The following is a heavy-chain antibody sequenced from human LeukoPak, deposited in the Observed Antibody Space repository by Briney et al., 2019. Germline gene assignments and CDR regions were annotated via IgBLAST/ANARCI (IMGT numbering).Heavy chain of an antibody. CDR3: ASAPGLLAQDY. Sequence: GGSLRLSCAASGFTFSSYGMHWVRQAPGKGLEWVAFIRYAGSNKYYADSVKGRFTISRDNSKNTLYLQMNSARAEDTAGYYCASAPGLLAQDYWGQGSLVTVSS. J-gene: IGHJ4*02. D-gene: IGHD2-8*02. CDR2: IRYAGSNK. V-gene: IGHV3-30*02. CDR1: GFTFSSYG.